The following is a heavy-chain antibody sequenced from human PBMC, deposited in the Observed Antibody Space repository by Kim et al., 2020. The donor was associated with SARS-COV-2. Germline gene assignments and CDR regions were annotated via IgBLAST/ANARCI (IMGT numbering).Heavy chain of an antibody. J-gene: IGHJ4*02. CDR3: ARGGFSTLYPFDF. V-gene: IGHV4-4*07. Sequence: YNPSLQSRVTTSVGTSMNQFSLRLTSVTAADTAIYYCARGGFSTLYPFDFWGQGTLVTVSS. D-gene: IGHD6-13*01.